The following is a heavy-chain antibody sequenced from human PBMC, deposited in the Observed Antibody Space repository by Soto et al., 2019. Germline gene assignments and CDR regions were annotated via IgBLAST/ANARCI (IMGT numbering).Heavy chain of an antibody. CDR3: ARHKCSSTSRYSFYCFDP. J-gene: IGHJ5*02. D-gene: IGHD2-2*01. Sequence: ASETLSLTCTVSGGSISSSSYYWGWIRQPPGKGLEWIGSIYYSGSTYYNPSLKSRVTISVDTSKNQFYLKMSSVTDADTAVYYCARHKCSSTSRYSFYCFDPWGQGALVTVSS. CDR1: GGSISSSSYY. V-gene: IGHV4-39*01. CDR2: IYYSGST.